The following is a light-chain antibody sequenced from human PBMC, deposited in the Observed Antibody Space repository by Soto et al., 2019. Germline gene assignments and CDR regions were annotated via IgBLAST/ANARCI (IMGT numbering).Light chain of an antibody. CDR1: TGAVTSGHF. CDR2: ETS. V-gene: IGLV7-46*01. CDR3: LLSYRGARPV. J-gene: IGLJ3*02. Sequence: QAVVTQEPSLTVYPGGTVTLTSGSSTGAVTSGHFPYWFQQKPGQAPRTLIYETSNKHSWTPARFSGSLLGGKAALTLSGAQPEDEAEFYCLLSYRGARPVFGGGTKLTVL.